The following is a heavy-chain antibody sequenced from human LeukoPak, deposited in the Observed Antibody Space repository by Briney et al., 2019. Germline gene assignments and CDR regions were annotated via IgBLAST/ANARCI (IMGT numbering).Heavy chain of an antibody. CDR1: GGSISSYY. D-gene: IGHD5-18*01. J-gene: IGHJ6*02. CDR3: ARGIRSPPRRGYSYGYSFDYYYGMDV. Sequence: SETLSLTCTVSGGSISSYYWSWIRQPPGKGLEWIGYIYYSGGTNYNPSLKSRVTISVDTSKNQFSLKLSSVTAADTAVYYCARGIRSPPRRGYSYGYSFDYYYGMDVWGQGTTVTVSS. CDR2: IYYSGGT. V-gene: IGHV4-59*01.